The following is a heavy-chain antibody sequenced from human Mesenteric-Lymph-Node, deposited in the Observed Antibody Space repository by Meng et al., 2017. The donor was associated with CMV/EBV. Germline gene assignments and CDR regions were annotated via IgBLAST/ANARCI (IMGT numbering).Heavy chain of an antibody. V-gene: IGHV3-72*01. D-gene: IGHD3-3*01. CDR1: GFTFSDHY. J-gene: IGHJ6*02. CDR2: TRNKANSYTT. Sequence: GGSLRLSCAASGFTFSDHYMDWVRQAPGKGLEWVGRTRNKANSYTTEYAASVKGRFTISRDDSKNSLYLQMNSLKTEDTAVYYCARGSGPYYYGMDVWGQGTTVTVSS. CDR3: ARGSGPYYYGMDV.